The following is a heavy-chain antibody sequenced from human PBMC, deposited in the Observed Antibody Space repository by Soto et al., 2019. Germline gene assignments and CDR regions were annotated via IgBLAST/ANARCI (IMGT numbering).Heavy chain of an antibody. CDR2: ISYDGSGK. CDR1: GFTFSRYG. J-gene: IGHJ4*02. CDR3: VCEIFGVVGSAFDY. D-gene: IGHD3-3*01. Sequence: QVELVESGGGVVQPGRSLRLSCAASGFTFSRYGMHWVRQAPGKGLEWVAVISYDGSGKYYADSVKGRFTISKDSSKNTLYLQMNSLRPEDTAVSYCVCEIFGVVGSAFDYWGQGTQVTVSS. V-gene: IGHV3-30-3*01.